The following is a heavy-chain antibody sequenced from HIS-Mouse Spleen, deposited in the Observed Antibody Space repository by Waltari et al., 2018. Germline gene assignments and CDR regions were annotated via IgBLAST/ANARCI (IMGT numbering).Heavy chain of an antibody. CDR2: IYYSGRT. V-gene: IGHV4-39*07. J-gene: IGHJ5*02. Sequence: QLQLQESGPGLVKPSETLSLTCTVSGGSISSSRYYWGWIRQPPGKGLEWVGSIYYSGRTYYNPSLKSRVTISVDTSQNQFSLKLSSVTAADTAVYYCARDYGDNWFDPWGQGTLVTVSS. CDR3: ARDYGDNWFDP. D-gene: IGHD4-17*01. CDR1: GGSISSSRYY.